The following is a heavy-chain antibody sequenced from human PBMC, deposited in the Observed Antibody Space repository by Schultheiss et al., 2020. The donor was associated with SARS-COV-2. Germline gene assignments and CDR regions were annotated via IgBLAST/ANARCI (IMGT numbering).Heavy chain of an antibody. CDR2: IISDGSYK. CDR1: GFTFSTHS. CDR3: AKDRSDSWTIDY. V-gene: IGHV3-30*09. J-gene: IGHJ4*02. Sequence: GGSLRLSCAASGFTFSTHSMHWVRQAPGKGLEWMATIISDGSYKNHADSMRGRLAISRDNSKNTLYLQMNSLRVEDTAVYYCAKDRSDSWTIDYWGPGSLVTDSS. D-gene: IGHD6-13*01.